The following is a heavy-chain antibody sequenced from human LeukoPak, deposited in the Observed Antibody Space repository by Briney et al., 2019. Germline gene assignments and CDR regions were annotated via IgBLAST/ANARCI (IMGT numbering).Heavy chain of an antibody. Sequence: GGSLRLSCAASGFTFNSYGIHWVRQAPGKGLEWVTFISYDGSNKYYADSVKGRFTISRDNAKNSLYLQMNSLRVEDTALYYCAKGGCSGGSCSMAYYYYYGMDVWGQGTTVTVSS. J-gene: IGHJ6*02. CDR3: AKGGCSGGSCSMAYYYYYGMDV. CDR2: ISYDGSNK. D-gene: IGHD2-15*01. CDR1: GFTFNSYG. V-gene: IGHV3-30*18.